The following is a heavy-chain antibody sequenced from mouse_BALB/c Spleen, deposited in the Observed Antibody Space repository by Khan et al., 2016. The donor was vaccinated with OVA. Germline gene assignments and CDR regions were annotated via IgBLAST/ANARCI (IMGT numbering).Heavy chain of an antibody. V-gene: IGHV14-3*02. CDR2: FDRASGNS. D-gene: IGHD2-5*01. CDR1: GFNIKDSF. Sequence: VQLQQSGAELVKPGASVKLSCTASGFNIKDSFMHWVKQRPEQGLEWIGRFDRASGNSQYDPKLRGKATIIADTYSNTAYLTHSSQTSEDTDVYYCVRSPDSNVYWGQGTLVTVSA. J-gene: IGHJ3*01. CDR3: VRSPDSNVY.